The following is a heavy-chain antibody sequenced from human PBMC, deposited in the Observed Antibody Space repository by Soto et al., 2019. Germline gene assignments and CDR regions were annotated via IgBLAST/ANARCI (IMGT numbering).Heavy chain of an antibody. D-gene: IGHD3-22*01. Sequence: GGSLRLSCAASGFTFSSYAMSWVRQAPGKGLEWVSAISGSGGSTYYADSVKGRFTISRDNSKNTLYLQMNSLRAEDTAVYYCAKDPDEYYYDSSGYLYYFDYWGQGTLVTVSS. CDR2: ISGSGGST. J-gene: IGHJ4*02. V-gene: IGHV3-23*01. CDR3: AKDPDEYYYDSSGYLYYFDY. CDR1: GFTFSSYA.